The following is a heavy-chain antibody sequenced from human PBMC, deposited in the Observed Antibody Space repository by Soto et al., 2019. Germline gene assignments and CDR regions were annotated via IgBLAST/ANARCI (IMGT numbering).Heavy chain of an antibody. D-gene: IGHD6-6*01. CDR3: AREAGVPSYSSSLKDYGMDV. V-gene: IGHV3-30-3*01. CDR2: ISYDGSNK. Sequence: GGSLRLSCAASGFTFSSYAMHWVRQAPGKGLEWVAVISYDGSNKYYADSVKGRFTISRDNSKNTLYLQMNSLRAEDTAVYYCAREAGVPSYSSSLKDYGMDVWGQGTTVTVSS. CDR1: GFTFSSYA. J-gene: IGHJ6*02.